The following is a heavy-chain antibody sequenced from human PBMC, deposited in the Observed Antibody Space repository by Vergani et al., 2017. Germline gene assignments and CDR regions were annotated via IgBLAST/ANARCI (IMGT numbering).Heavy chain of an antibody. CDR3: AGTAARSYYYYYDGMDV. CDR2: IIPIFGTA. Sequence: QVQLVQSGAEVKKPGSSVKVSCKASGGTFSSYAISWVRQAPGQGLEWMGGIIPIFGTANYAQKFQGRVTITADESTSTAYMELSSLRSEDTAVYYCAGTAARSYYYYYDGMDVWGQGTTVTVSS. D-gene: IGHD2-2*01. J-gene: IGHJ6*02. V-gene: IGHV1-69*12. CDR1: GGTFSSYA.